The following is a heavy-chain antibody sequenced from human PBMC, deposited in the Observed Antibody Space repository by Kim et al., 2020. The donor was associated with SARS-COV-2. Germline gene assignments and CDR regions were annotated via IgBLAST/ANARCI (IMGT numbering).Heavy chain of an antibody. CDR3: ARDDEKVRYYFDY. Sequence: SETLSLTCAVSGGSISSSNWWSWVRQPPGKGLEWIGEIYHSGSTNYNPSLKSRVTISVDKSKNQFFLKLSSVTAADTAVYYCARDDEKVRYYFDYWGQGTLLTVSS. J-gene: IGHJ4*02. CDR2: IYHSGST. CDR1: GGSISSSNW. D-gene: IGHD3-10*01. V-gene: IGHV4-4*02.